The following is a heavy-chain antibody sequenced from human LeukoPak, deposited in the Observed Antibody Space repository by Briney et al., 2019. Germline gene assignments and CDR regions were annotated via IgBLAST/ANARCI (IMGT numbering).Heavy chain of an antibody. CDR2: ISAYNGNT. V-gene: IGHV1-18*04. J-gene: IGHJ4*02. CDR1: GYTFTSYG. Sequence: ASVTVSCTASGYTFTSYGISWVRQAPGQGLEWMGWISAYNGNTNYAQKLQGRVTMTTDTSTSTAYMELRSLRSDDTAVYYCARILRGYCSGGSCYDFDYWGQGTLVTVSS. D-gene: IGHD2-15*01. CDR3: ARILRGYCSGGSCYDFDY.